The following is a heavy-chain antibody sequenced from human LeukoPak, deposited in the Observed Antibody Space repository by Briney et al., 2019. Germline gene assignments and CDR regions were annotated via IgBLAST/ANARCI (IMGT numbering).Heavy chain of an antibody. D-gene: IGHD3-22*01. J-gene: IGHJ4*02. Sequence: SETLSLTCTVSGGSISSSSYYWGWIRQPPGKGLEWIGSIYYSGSTYYNPSLKSRVTISVDTSENQFSLKLSSVTAADTAVYYCARHDSGGDFDYWGQGTLVTVSS. CDR2: IYYSGST. CDR1: GGSISSSSYY. CDR3: ARHDSGGDFDY. V-gene: IGHV4-39*01.